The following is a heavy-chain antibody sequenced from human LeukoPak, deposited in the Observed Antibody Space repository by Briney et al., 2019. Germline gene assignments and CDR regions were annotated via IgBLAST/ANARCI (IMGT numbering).Heavy chain of an antibody. D-gene: IGHD2-2*02. V-gene: IGHV3-9*01. CDR2: ISWNSGSI. J-gene: IGHJ4*02. Sequence: PGGSLRLSCAASGFTFDNYAMHWVRQAPGKGLEWVSGISWNSGSIGYADSVKGRFTISRDNAKNSLYLQMSSLSAEDTALYYCAKELAHIPQYYFDYWGQGTLVTVSS. CDR1: GFTFDNYA. CDR3: AKELAHIPQYYFDY.